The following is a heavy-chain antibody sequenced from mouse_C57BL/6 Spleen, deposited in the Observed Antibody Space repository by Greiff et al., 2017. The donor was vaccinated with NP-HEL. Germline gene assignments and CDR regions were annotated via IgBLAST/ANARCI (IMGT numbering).Heavy chain of an antibody. V-gene: IGHV1-55*01. CDR2: IYPGSGST. J-gene: IGHJ3*01. CDR3: ARIGVRTAWFAY. Sequence: QVQLQQPGAELVKPGASVKMSCKASGYTFTSYWITWVKQRPGQGLEWIGDIYPGSGSTNYNEKFKSKATLTVDTSSSTAYMQLSSLTSEDSAVYYCARIGVRTAWFAYWGQGTLVTVSA. CDR1: GYTFTSYW. D-gene: IGHD2-2*01.